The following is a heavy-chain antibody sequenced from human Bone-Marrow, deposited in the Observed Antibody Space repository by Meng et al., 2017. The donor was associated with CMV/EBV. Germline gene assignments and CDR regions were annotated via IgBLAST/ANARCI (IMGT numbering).Heavy chain of an antibody. J-gene: IGHJ5*02. CDR3: ASLPSLAS. CDR2: INHSGST. Sequence: SETLSLTCAVYGGSFSGYYWSWIRQPPGKGLEWIGEINHSGSTNYNPSLKSRVTISVDTSKNQFSLKLSSVTASYTSVSYCASLPSLASWSQGTLVTVSS. CDR1: GGSFSGYY. V-gene: IGHV4-34*01.